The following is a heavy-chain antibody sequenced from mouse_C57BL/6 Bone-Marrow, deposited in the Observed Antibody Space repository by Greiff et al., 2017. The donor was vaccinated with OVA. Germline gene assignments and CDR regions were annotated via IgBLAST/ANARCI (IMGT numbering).Heavy chain of an antibody. Sequence: QVQLQQPGAELVKPGASVTLSCKASGYTFTSYWMQWVKQRPGQGLEWIGEIDPSDSYTNYNQKFKGKATLTVDTSSSTAYMQLSSLTSEDSAVYDCAAGLWLRLLDYWGQGTTLTVSS. CDR3: AAGLWLRLLDY. J-gene: IGHJ2*01. CDR2: IDPSDSYT. CDR1: GYTFTSYW. D-gene: IGHD2-2*01. V-gene: IGHV1-50*01.